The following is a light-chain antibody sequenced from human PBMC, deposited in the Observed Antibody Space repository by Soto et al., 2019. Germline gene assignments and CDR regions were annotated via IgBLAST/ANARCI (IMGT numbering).Light chain of an antibody. J-gene: IGKJ4*01. V-gene: IGKV1-27*01. CDR1: QDISNY. Sequence: DIQMTQSPSSLSASVGDRVTITCRASQDISNYLAWYQQKPGKVPKLLIYAASTLQSGVPSRFSGSGSGTDFTLTISSLQPEDFATYYCQKCDSSPLTFGGGTKLEI. CDR2: AAS. CDR3: QKCDSSPLT.